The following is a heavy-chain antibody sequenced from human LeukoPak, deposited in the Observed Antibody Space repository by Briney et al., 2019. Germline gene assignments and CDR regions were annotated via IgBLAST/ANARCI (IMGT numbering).Heavy chain of an antibody. D-gene: IGHD6-19*01. CDR2: ISSGSTTI. V-gene: IGHV3-48*01. Sequence: GGSLRLSCATSGFTLSSYSMNWVRQAPGKGLEWVSYISSGSTTIYYADSVKGRFTISRDNAKNSLYLQMNSLRAEDTAVYYCARDVEQWLVRVYYFDYWGKGTLVTVSS. CDR1: GFTLSSYS. CDR3: ARDVEQWLVRVYYFDY. J-gene: IGHJ4*02.